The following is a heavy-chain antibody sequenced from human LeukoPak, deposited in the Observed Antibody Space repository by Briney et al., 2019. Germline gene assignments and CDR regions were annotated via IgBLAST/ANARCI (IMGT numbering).Heavy chain of an antibody. Sequence: GASVKVSSTASGYTFTAYYMHWVRQAPGQGLEWMGWINPNSGGTNYAQKFQGRVTMTRDTSISTAYMELSRLRSDDTAVYYCARDNTMVRGVIYYYYYMDVWGKGTTVTISS. V-gene: IGHV1-2*02. D-gene: IGHD3-10*01. CDR3: ARDNTMVRGVIYYYYYMDV. CDR2: INPNSGGT. CDR1: GYTFTAYY. J-gene: IGHJ6*03.